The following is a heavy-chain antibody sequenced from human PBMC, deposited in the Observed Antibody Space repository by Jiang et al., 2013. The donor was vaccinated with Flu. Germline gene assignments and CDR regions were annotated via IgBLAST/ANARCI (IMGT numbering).Heavy chain of an antibody. CDR2: IDWNDDK. V-gene: IGHV2-70*04. J-gene: IGHJ4*02. D-gene: IGHD2-15*01. Sequence: VKPTQTLTLTCTFSGFSLSTSGMRVSWIRQPPGKALEWLARIDWNDDKFYSTSLNTRLTISKDTSKNQVVLTMTNMDPVDTATYYCARQVLGGFADYWGQGTLVTVSS. CDR1: GFSLSTSGMR. CDR3: ARQVLGGFADY.